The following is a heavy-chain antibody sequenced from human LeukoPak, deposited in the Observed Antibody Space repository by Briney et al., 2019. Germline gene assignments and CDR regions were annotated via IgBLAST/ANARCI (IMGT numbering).Heavy chain of an antibody. D-gene: IGHD3-10*01. Sequence: GGSLRLSCATSGFTFDDYAMHWVRQAPGKGLEWVSGISWISGSIGYADSVKGRFTISRDNAKNSLYLQMNSLRAEDTALYYCARVLGGFDPWGQGTLVTVSS. V-gene: IGHV3-9*01. CDR1: GFTFDDYA. CDR2: ISWISGSI. CDR3: ARVLGGFDP. J-gene: IGHJ5*02.